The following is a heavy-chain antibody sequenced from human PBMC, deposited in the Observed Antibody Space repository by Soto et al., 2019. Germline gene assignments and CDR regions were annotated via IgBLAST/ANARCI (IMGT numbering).Heavy chain of an antibody. D-gene: IGHD1-7*01. Sequence: GGSLRLSCAASGFTFSSYSMNWVRQAPGKGLEWVSYISSSSSTIYYADSVKGRFTISRDNAKNSLYLQMNSLRDEDTAVYYWAATKNWNWDDAFDIWGQGTTVTVSS. CDR2: ISSSSSTI. CDR3: AATKNWNWDDAFDI. CDR1: GFTFSSYS. V-gene: IGHV3-48*02. J-gene: IGHJ3*02.